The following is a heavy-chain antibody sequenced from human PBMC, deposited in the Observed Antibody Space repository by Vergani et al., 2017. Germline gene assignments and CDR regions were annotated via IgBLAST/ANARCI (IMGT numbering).Heavy chain of an antibody. Sequence: QVQLVESGGGVVQPGRSLRLSCAASGFTFSSYAMHWVRQAPGTGLEWVAVISYDGSNKYYADSVKGRFTISRDNSKNTLYLQMNSLRAEDTAVYYCARDLCGGDCYRLGYYGMDVWGQGTTVTVSS. CDR3: ARDLCGGDCYRLGYYGMDV. CDR1: GFTFSSYA. V-gene: IGHV3-30-3*01. CDR2: ISYDGSNK. D-gene: IGHD2-21*02. J-gene: IGHJ6*02.